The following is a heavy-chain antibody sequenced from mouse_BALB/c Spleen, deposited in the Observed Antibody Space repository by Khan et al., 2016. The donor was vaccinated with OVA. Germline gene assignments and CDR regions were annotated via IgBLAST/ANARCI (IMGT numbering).Heavy chain of an antibody. CDR3: ARSDDRYVDV. CDR1: GYTFTSYW. V-gene: IGHV1S132*01. J-gene: IGHJ1*01. D-gene: IGHD2-12*01. Sequence: QVQLQQSGAELVKPGASVKLSCKTSGYTFTSYWIQWIKQRPGQGLGWIGEIFPGTGSTYYNEKFKGKATLTIDTSSSTAYMQLSSLTSEDSAVYFCARSDDRYVDVWGAGTTVTVSS. CDR2: IFPGTGST.